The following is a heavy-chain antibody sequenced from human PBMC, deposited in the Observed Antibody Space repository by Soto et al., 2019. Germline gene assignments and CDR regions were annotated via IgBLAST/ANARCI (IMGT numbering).Heavy chain of an antibody. CDR1: GGTFSSYA. Sequence: SVKVSCKASGGTFSSYAISWVRQAPGQGLEWMGGIIPIFGTANYAQKCQGRVTITADESTSTAYMELSSLRSEDTAVYYCASGMSYYYYGMDVWGQGTTVTVSS. CDR3: ASGMSYYYYGMDV. J-gene: IGHJ6*02. CDR2: IIPIFGTA. D-gene: IGHD1-1*01. V-gene: IGHV1-69*13.